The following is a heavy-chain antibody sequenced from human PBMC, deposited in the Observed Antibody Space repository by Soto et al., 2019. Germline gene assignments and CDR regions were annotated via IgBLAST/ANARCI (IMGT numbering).Heavy chain of an antibody. CDR2: IYYSGST. D-gene: IGHD3-9*01. Sequence: SETLSLTCTVSGGSISSYYWSWVRQPPGKGLEWIGDIYYSGSTNYNPSLKSRVTISVDTSKNQFSLKLSSVTAADTAVYYCARDLPGYYSFDSWGKGTLVTVSS. CDR3: ARDLPGYYSFDS. CDR1: GGSISSYY. J-gene: IGHJ4*02. V-gene: IGHV4-59*01.